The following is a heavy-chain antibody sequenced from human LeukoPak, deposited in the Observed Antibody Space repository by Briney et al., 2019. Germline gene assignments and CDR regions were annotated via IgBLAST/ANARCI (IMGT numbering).Heavy chain of an antibody. CDR3: AKGSIAAHDAKTTLDY. V-gene: IGHV3-23*01. Sequence: GGSLRLSCAASGFILRSYAMSWVRQAPGKGLEWVSAISGSGGSTYYADSVRGRFTISRDNSKNTLYVQMNSPRVEDTAVYYCAKGSIAAHDAKTTLDYWGQGTLVTVSS. D-gene: IGHD6-13*01. J-gene: IGHJ4*02. CDR2: ISGSGGST. CDR1: GFILRSYA.